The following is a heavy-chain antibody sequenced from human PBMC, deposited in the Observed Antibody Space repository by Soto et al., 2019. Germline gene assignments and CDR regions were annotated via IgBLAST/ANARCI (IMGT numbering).Heavy chain of an antibody. Sequence: ASVKVSCKASGYTFTSYYMHWVRQAPGQGLEWMGIINPSGGSTSYAQKFQGRVTMTRDTSTSTVYMELSSLRSEDTAVYYCARDRGYYYDKGTIDAFDIWGQGTMVTVSS. CDR2: INPSGGST. CDR3: ARDRGYYYDKGTIDAFDI. J-gene: IGHJ3*02. CDR1: GYTFTSYY. D-gene: IGHD3-22*01. V-gene: IGHV1-46*01.